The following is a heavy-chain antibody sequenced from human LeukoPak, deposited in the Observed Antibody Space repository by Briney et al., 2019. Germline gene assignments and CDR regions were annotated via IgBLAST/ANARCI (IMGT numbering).Heavy chain of an antibody. V-gene: IGHV5-51*01. CDR3: ARRRVNYYDSSGYHSDYFDY. Sequence: GESLKISWKGSGYSFTSYWIGWVRQMPGKGLEWMGIIYPGDSDTRYSPSFQGQVTISADKSISTAYLQWSSLKASDTAMYYCARRRVNYYDSSGYHSDYFDYWGQGTLVTVSS. CDR2: IYPGDSDT. J-gene: IGHJ4*02. CDR1: GYSFTSYW. D-gene: IGHD3-22*01.